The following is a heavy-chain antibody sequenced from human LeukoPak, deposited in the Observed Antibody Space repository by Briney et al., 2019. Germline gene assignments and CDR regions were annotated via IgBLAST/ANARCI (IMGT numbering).Heavy chain of an antibody. CDR2: VNESGGT. Sequence: SETLSLTCAVYIDSFSNYHWNWIRQTPAKGMEWIGEVNESGGTNISPSLRSRVILSVDTSKNQFSLKLSSVTAADTAVYYCARIRIQLWLFHYYYMDVWGKGTTVTVSS. V-gene: IGHV4-34*01. CDR1: IDSFSNYH. D-gene: IGHD5-18*01. CDR3: ARIRIQLWLFHYYYMDV. J-gene: IGHJ6*03.